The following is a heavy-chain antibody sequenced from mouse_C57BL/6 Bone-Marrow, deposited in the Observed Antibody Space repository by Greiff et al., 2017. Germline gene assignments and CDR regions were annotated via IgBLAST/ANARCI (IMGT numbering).Heavy chain of an antibody. CDR3: ARGEDSYPFDY. D-gene: IGHD2-12*01. J-gene: IGHJ2*01. Sequence: EVQLQQSGPELVKPGASVKISCKASGYTFTDYYMNWVKQSHGKSLEWIGDINPNNGGTSYNQKFKGKATLTVDKSSSTAYMELRSLTSEDSAVYYCARGEDSYPFDYWGQGTTLTVSS. CDR2: INPNNGGT. CDR1: GYTFTDYY. V-gene: IGHV1-26*01.